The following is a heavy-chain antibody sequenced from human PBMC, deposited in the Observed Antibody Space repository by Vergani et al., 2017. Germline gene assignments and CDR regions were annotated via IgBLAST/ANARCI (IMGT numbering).Heavy chain of an antibody. CDR2: ITPMFGTT. Sequence: QVQLVQSGAEVKKPGSSVKVSCKASGGTFSNFAINWVRQAPGQGLEWMGGITPMFGTTNYAQKLQGRVTITADESTSTAYMELSSLRSEDTAVYYCAGWSMAPLGALDIWGQGTKVTVSS. J-gene: IGHJ3*02. CDR1: GGTFSNFA. D-gene: IGHD6-6*01. V-gene: IGHV1-69*01. CDR3: AGWSMAPLGALDI.